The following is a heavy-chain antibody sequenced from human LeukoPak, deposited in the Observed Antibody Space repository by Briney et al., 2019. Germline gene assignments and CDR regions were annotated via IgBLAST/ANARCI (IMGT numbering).Heavy chain of an antibody. CDR1: GYTFTIYA. CDR2: ISAYDGGT. J-gene: IGHJ6*02. V-gene: IGHV1-18*01. D-gene: IGHD6-13*01. Sequence: ASVTVSCKASGYTFTIYAFNWVRQAPGQGLEWMGWISAYDGGTKYAQDLQGRVTMTTDTSTRTAYMELTRLTSDDTAVYYCARDPLTSTWSPYYFTLDVWGQGTTVSVSS. CDR3: ARDPLTSTWSPYYFTLDV.